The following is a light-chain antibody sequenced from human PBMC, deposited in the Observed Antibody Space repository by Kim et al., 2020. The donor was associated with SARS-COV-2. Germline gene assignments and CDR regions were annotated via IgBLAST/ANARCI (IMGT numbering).Light chain of an antibody. J-gene: IGLJ3*02. CDR3: CSYAGSSSLV. CDR2: GVT. CDR1: SSDVGGYNY. V-gene: IGLV2-11*03. Sequence: GQSVTIACTGTSSDVGGYNYVSWCQQHPGKAPKLMTYGVTERPSGVPDRFSGSKSGNTASLTISGLQAEDEADYYCCSYAGSSSLVFGGGTKVTVL.